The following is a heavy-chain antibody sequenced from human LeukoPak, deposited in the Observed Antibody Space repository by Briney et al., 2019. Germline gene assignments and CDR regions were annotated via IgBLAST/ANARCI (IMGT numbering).Heavy chain of an antibody. CDR1: GYSFTDYY. V-gene: IGHV1-2*02. CDR2: INPKSGGT. CDR3: ARADRLDGGPYLIGP. J-gene: IGHJ5*02. D-gene: IGHD2-21*01. Sequence: ASVKVSCKTSGYSFTDYYMHWVRQAPGQGLEWMGWINPKSGGTSSAQKFQGRVSMTRDTSITTVYMEVSWLTSDDTAIYYCARADRLDGGPYLIGPWGQGTLVTVSS.